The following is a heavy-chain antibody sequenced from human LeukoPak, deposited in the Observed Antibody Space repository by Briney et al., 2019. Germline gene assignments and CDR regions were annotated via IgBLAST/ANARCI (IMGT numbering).Heavy chain of an antibody. Sequence: GGSLRLSCAASGFTVSSNYMSWVRQAPGKGLEWGSVIYSGGSTYYADSVKGRFTISRDNSKNTLYLQMNSLRAEDTAVYYCVPVTRYYFDYWGQGTLVTVSS. CDR2: IYSGGST. V-gene: IGHV3-66*02. D-gene: IGHD4-17*01. CDR1: GFTVSSNY. J-gene: IGHJ4*02. CDR3: VPVTRYYFDY.